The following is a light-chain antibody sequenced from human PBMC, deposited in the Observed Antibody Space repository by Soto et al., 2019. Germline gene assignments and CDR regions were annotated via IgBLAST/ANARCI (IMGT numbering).Light chain of an antibody. CDR2: GAR. CDR3: QQYGTSPWT. J-gene: IGKJ1*01. V-gene: IGKV3-20*01. CDR1: QTVNNF. Sequence: EILLTQSPAIVSVSPGERATISCRASQTVNNFFAWYQQKPGQAPRLLIYGARTRATGVPDRFSASGSGTDFSLTISRLEPEDFAVYYCQQYGTSPWTFGQGTKVDI.